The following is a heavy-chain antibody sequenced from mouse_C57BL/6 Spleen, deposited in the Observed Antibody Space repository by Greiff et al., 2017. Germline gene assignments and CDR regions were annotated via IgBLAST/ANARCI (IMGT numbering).Heavy chain of an antibody. CDR1: GYTFTDYE. J-gene: IGHJ3*01. CDR3: TWGTGTSEFAY. Sequence: VQLQQSGAELVRPGASVTLSCKASGYTFTDYEMHWVKQTPVHGLEWIGAIDPETGGTAYNQKFKGKAILTADKSSSTAYMELRSLTSEDSAVYYCTWGTGTSEFAYWGQGTLVTVSA. V-gene: IGHV1-15*01. CDR2: IDPETGGT.